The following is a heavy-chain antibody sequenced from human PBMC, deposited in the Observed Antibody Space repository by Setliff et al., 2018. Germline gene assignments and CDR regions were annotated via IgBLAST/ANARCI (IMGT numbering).Heavy chain of an antibody. CDR3: ARGKDYGMDV. D-gene: IGHD2-15*01. J-gene: IGHJ6*02. CDR2: INHSGST. V-gene: IGHV4-34*01. Sequence: KPSETLSLTCAVYGGSFSTYYWIWIRQPPGKGLEWIGEINHSGSTNYNPSLKSRVTISVDKSKNQFSLKLSSVTAADTAVYYCARGKDYGMDVWGQGTTVTVSS. CDR1: GGSFSTYY.